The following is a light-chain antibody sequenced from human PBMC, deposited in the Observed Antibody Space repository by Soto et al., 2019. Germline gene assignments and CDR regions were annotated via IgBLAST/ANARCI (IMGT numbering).Light chain of an antibody. CDR2: AAS. Sequence: DVQMTQSPSSLSASVGDRVTITCRASQNIADFLNWYQQKSGKAPKLLIYAASRLQTGVPSRFSGRASGSYFTLTISRLQPEDFATYYCQQTYRNPQTFGQGTKVQIK. V-gene: IGKV1-39*01. J-gene: IGKJ1*01. CDR1: QNIADF. CDR3: QQTYRNPQT.